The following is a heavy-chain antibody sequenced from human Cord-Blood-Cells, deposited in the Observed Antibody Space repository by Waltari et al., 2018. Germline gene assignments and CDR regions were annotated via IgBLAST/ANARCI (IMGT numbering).Heavy chain of an antibody. V-gene: IGHV3-48*02. D-gene: IGHD6-6*01. CDR1: GFTFSSYS. CDR3: ASELPLEYSSSGCFDY. J-gene: IGHJ4*02. Sequence: EVQLVESGGGLVQPGGSLRLSCAASGFTFSSYSMNWVRQAPGKGLEWVSYISSSSSTIYYADSVKGRCTISRDNAKNSLYLQMNSLRDEDTAVYYCASELPLEYSSSGCFDYWGQGTLVTVSS. CDR2: ISSSSSTI.